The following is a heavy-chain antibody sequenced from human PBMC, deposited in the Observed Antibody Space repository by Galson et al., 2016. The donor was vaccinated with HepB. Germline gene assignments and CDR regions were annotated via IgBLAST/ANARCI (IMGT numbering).Heavy chain of an antibody. D-gene: IGHD2-2*01. CDR2: IIPIFGTT. CDR3: ATMGHCSSTGCYAGYYHYFYMDV. Sequence: SVKVSCKAFGGSFSTYGVTWVRQAPGQGLECMGGIIPIFGTTNYAQRFQGRVTITADESTSTAYLELSSLKSEDTAVYYCATMGHCSSTGCYAGYYHYFYMDVWGKGTTVTVSS. J-gene: IGHJ6*03. V-gene: IGHV1-69*13. CDR1: GGSFSTYG.